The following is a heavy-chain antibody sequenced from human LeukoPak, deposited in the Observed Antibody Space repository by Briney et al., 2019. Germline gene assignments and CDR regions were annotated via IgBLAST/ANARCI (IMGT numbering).Heavy chain of an antibody. CDR3: ARDGEYYDILTPGSNYYYYMDV. J-gene: IGHJ6*03. CDR1: GYTFTGYY. Sequence: ASVKVSCKASGYTFTGYYMHWVRQAPGQGLEWMGWINPNSGGTNYAQKFQGRVTMTRDTSISTAYMELSRLRSDDTAVYYCARDGEYYDILTPGSNYYYYMDVWDKGTTVTISS. V-gene: IGHV1-2*02. CDR2: INPNSGGT. D-gene: IGHD3-9*01.